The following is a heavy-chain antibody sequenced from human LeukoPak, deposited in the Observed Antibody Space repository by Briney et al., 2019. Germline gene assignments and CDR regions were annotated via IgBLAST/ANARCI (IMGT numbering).Heavy chain of an antibody. V-gene: IGHV1-2*06. D-gene: IGHD6-13*01. CDR3: SRDPRAGTFDY. CDR2: INPNSGGT. Sequence: AASVKVSCKASGYTFTGYYMHWVRQAPGQGLEWMGRINPNSGGTNYAKKFQSRVTMTRDTSTSTAFVVKCRLRSDATPAFYCSRDPRAGTFDYWGQGTLVTVSS. CDR1: GYTFTGYY. J-gene: IGHJ4*02.